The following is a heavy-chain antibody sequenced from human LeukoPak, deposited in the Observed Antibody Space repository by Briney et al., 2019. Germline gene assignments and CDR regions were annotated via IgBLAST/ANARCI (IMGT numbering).Heavy chain of an antibody. J-gene: IGHJ4*02. CDR3: ARGAITMIVDY. V-gene: IGHV3-30-3*01. Sequence: GGSLRLSCAASGFTFSSYAMHWVRQAPGKGLEWVAVISYDGSNKYYADPVKGRFTISRDNSKNTLYLQMNSLRAEDTAVYYCARGAITMIVDYWGQGTLVTVSS. CDR2: ISYDGSNK. D-gene: IGHD3-22*01. CDR1: GFTFSSYA.